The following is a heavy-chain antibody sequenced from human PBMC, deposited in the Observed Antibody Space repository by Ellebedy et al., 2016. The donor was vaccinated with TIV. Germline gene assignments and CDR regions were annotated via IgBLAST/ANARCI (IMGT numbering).Heavy chain of an antibody. CDR3: VRDSGSSSVELDY. CDR1: GFTFSSYW. V-gene: IGHV3-74*01. J-gene: IGHJ4*02. CDR2: IKSDGSNS. D-gene: IGHD1-26*01. Sequence: GESLKISXAASGFTFSSYWMHWVRQAPGKGLVWVSRIKSDGSNSRYADSAKGRFTISRDNAKNTLYLQMNSLRAEDTGLYYCVRDSGSSSVELDYWGQGTLVTVSS.